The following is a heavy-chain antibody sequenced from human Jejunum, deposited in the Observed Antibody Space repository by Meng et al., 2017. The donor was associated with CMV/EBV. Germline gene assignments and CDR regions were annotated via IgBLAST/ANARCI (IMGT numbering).Heavy chain of an antibody. V-gene: IGHV7-4-1*02. CDR2: INTNTENP. CDR1: GYPSTNYA. J-gene: IGHJ4*02. Sequence: AQLLQLRVEWKKTEAAVKVHCKEYGYPSTNYAMNWVRQAPGQGLEWMGWINTNTENPTYAQDFTGQYVVSLDTSVSPAYLQISIRKPEDTAVYYCARDPDSAVCENCSSWGQGTLVTVSS. CDR3: ARDPDSAVCENCSS. D-gene: IGHD6-13*01.